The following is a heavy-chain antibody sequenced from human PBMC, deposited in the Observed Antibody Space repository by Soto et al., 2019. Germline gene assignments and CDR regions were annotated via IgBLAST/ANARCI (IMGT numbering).Heavy chain of an antibody. CDR3: ARTWDSRELVTEARYFYGMDV. CDR2: IIPIFGTT. CDR1: GDTFSNSV. J-gene: IGHJ6*02. Sequence: QLQLVQSGAEVKKPGSSVKVSCKASGDTFSNSVISWVRQAPGQGLEWMGVIIPIFGTTKYAPKFQGRVTITADESTSTAYLDFNSLRFDDTAVYYCARTWDSRELVTEARYFYGMDVWGQGTTVTVSS. V-gene: IGHV1-69*12. D-gene: IGHD2-21*02.